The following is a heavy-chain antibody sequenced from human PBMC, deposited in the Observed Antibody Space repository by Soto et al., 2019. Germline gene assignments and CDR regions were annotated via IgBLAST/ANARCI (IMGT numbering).Heavy chain of an antibody. J-gene: IGHJ6*02. V-gene: IGHV4-34*01. CDR3: ARHEKPTADYSIQEAAPWRPYYYYGMDV. Sequence: SETLSLTCAVYGGSFSGYYWSWIRQPPGKGLEWIGEINHSGSTNYNPSLKSRVTISVDTSKNQFSLKLSSVTAADTAVYYCARHEKPTADYSIQEAAPWRPYYYYGMDVWGQGTTVTVSS. CDR2: INHSGST. CDR1: GGSFSGYY. D-gene: IGHD4-4*01.